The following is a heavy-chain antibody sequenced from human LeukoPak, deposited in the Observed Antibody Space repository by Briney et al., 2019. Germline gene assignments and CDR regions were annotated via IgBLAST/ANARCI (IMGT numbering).Heavy chain of an antibody. CDR1: GLTFGNYG. J-gene: IGHJ4*02. CDR2: ISSDGCNK. V-gene: IGHV3-30*18. CDR3: AKNPYGSGSFAFDS. D-gene: IGHD3-10*01. Sequence: GGSLRLSCAASGLTFGNYGMHWVRQAPGKGLEWLAVISSDGCNKYYADSGKGQFTISRDNSKNMLYLQMNSLRVDDTAVYSCAKNPYGSGSFAFDSWGQGTLVTVSS.